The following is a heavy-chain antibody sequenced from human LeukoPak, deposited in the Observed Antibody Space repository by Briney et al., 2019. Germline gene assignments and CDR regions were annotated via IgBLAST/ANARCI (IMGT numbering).Heavy chain of an antibody. D-gene: IGHD1-1*01. Sequence: GGSLRLSCAASGFTFSNYAMSWVRQAPGKGLEWVSAISGSGGSTYYADSVKGRFTISRDNSKNTLYLQMNSLRAEDTAVYYCAKDPTPWTSGYFDYWGQGTLVTVSS. CDR3: AKDPTPWTSGYFDY. CDR2: ISGSGGST. CDR1: GFTFSNYA. V-gene: IGHV3-23*01. J-gene: IGHJ4*02.